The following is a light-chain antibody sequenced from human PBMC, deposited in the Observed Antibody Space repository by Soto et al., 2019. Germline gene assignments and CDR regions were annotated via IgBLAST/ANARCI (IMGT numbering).Light chain of an antibody. CDR2: DAS. CDR3: QQYNSYLYT. V-gene: IGKV1-5*01. J-gene: IGKJ2*01. CDR1: RSISSW. Sequence: DIQMTQSPSTLSASVGDRVTITCRASRSISSWLAWYQQKPGKAPKLLIYDASSLESGVPSRFSGSGSGTEVTLTISSLQPDDFATYYCQQYNSYLYTFGQGTKLEIK.